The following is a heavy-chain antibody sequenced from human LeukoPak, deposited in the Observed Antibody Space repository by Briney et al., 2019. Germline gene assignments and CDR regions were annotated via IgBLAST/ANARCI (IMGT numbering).Heavy chain of an antibody. D-gene: IGHD3-16*01. J-gene: IGHJ4*02. CDR2: ISNSGSTL. V-gene: IGHV3-48*01. CDR3: ARISPSVGDF. Sequence: PGGSLRLSCAASGFTFSSYAMSWVRQAPGKGLEWVSYISNSGSTLYYADSVKGRFTISRDNAQNSLFLQMNSLRVEDTAVYYCARISPSVGDFWGQGTLVTVSS. CDR1: GFTFSSYA.